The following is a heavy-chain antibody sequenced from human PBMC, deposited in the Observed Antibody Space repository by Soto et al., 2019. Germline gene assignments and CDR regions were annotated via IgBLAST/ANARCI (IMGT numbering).Heavy chain of an antibody. CDR3: AIHCGGDCYDAFDI. Sequence: ASVKVSCKASGYTFTSYGISWVRQAPGQGLAWMGWIGAYNGDTNYAQKFQGRVTMTTDTSTSTAYMELRSLRSDDTAVYYCAIHCGGDCYDAFDIWGQGTMVTVS. CDR1: GYTFTSYG. J-gene: IGHJ3*02. D-gene: IGHD2-21*02. CDR2: IGAYNGDT. V-gene: IGHV1-18*01.